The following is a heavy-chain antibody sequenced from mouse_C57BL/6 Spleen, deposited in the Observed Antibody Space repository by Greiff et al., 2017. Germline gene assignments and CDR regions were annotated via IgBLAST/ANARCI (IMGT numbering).Heavy chain of an antibody. CDR3: ARLTTVVATDY. CDR1: GYTFTSYW. D-gene: IGHD1-1*01. J-gene: IGHJ2*01. V-gene: IGHV1-52*01. CDR2: IDPSDSET. Sequence: VQLQQPGAELVRPGSSVKLSCKASGYTFTSYWMHWVKQRPIQGLEWIGNIDPSDSETHYNQKFKDKATLTVDKSSSTAYMQLSSLTSEDSAVYYCARLTTVVATDYWGQGTTLTVPS.